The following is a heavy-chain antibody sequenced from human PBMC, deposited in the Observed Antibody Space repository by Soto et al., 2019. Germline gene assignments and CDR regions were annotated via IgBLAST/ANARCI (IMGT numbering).Heavy chain of an antibody. CDR3: ARHDVAVVAATLSFDY. CDR1: GGSFSSYY. Sequence: PSETLSLTCAVYGGSFSSYYWNWIRQPPGKGLEWIGSIYYSGSTYYNPSLKSRVTISVDTSKNQFSLKLSSVTAADTALYYCARHDVAVVAATLSFDYWGQGTLVTVSS. V-gene: IGHV4-39*01. CDR2: IYYSGST. D-gene: IGHD2-15*01. J-gene: IGHJ4*02.